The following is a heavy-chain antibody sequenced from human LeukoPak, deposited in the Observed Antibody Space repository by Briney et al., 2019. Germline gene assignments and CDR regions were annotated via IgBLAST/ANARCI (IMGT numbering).Heavy chain of an antibody. J-gene: IGHJ4*02. CDR2: IYPGGGST. D-gene: IGHD2-8*01. V-gene: IGHV1-46*01. CDR3: ARDNDFDY. CDR1: GYTFSSYY. Sequence: ASVKVSCKASGYTFSSYYIHWVRQAPGQGLEWMGIIYPGGGSTSYAQKFQGRVTMSRDMSTSTVYMELSSLRSEDTAVYYCARDNDFDYWGQGTLVTVSS.